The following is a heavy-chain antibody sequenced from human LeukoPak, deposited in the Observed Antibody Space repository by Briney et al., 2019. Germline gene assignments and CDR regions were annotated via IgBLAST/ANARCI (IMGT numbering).Heavy chain of an antibody. V-gene: IGHV4-59*08. CDR3: ARHGKDSSGWYGSDY. CDR1: GGSIRSYY. J-gene: IGHJ4*02. Sequence: SETLSLTCTVSGGSIRSYYWSWIRQPPGKGLEWIGYIYYSGSTNYNPSLKSRVTISVDTSKNQFSLKLSSVTAADTAVYYCARHGKDSSGWYGSDYWGQGTLVTVSS. CDR2: IYYSGST. D-gene: IGHD6-19*01.